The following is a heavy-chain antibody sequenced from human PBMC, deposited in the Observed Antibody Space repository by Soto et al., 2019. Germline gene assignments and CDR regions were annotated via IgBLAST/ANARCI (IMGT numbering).Heavy chain of an antibody. CDR3: ASPGGNYYYYGMDV. CDR2: IIPIFGTA. J-gene: IGHJ6*02. CDR1: GGTFSSYA. D-gene: IGHD3-16*01. Sequence: ASVKVSCKASGGTFSSYAISWVRQAPGQGLEWMGGIIPIFGTANYAQKFQGRVTITADKSTSTAYMGLSSLRSEDTAVYYCASPGGNYYYYGMDVWGQGTTVTVSS. V-gene: IGHV1-69*06.